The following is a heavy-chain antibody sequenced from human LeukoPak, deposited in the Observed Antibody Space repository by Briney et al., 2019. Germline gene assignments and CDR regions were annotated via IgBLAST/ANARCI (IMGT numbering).Heavy chain of an antibody. J-gene: IGHJ4*02. CDR2: INPSGGST. CDR1: GYTFTSYY. CDR3: ARGRGRGMVDPEYDY. Sequence: ASVKVSCKASGYTFTSYYMHWVRQAPGQGLGWMGIINPSGGSTSYAQKFQGRVTMTRDTSTSTVYMELSSLRSEDTAVYYCARGRGRGMVDPEYDYWGQGTLVTVSS. V-gene: IGHV1-46*01. D-gene: IGHD2-15*01.